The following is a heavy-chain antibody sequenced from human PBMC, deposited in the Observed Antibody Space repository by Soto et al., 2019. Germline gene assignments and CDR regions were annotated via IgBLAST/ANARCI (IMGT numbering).Heavy chain of an antibody. Sequence: PSETLSLTCTVSGGSISSYYWSWIRQPAGKGLEWIGRIYTSGSTNYNPSLKSRVTMSVDTSKNQFSLNLRSVTAADTAMYFCARRERYYGSPGWFDPWGPGTLVTVSS. CDR1: GGSISSYY. CDR3: ARRERYYGSPGWFDP. CDR2: IYTSGST. J-gene: IGHJ5*02. V-gene: IGHV4-4*07. D-gene: IGHD3-10*01.